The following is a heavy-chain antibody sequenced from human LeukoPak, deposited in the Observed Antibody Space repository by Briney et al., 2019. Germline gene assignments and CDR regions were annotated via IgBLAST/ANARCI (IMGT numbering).Heavy chain of an antibody. CDR3: TTDPILRYYDSSGYYASLRDY. D-gene: IGHD3-22*01. Sequence: GGSLRLSCAASGFTFSNAWMNWVRQAPGKGLEWVGRIKSKTDGGTTDYAAPVKGRFTISRDDSKNTLYLQMNSLKTEDTAAYYCTTDPILRYYDSSGYYASLRDYWGQGTLVTVSS. CDR2: IKSKTDGGTT. J-gene: IGHJ4*02. CDR1: GFTFSNAW. V-gene: IGHV3-15*07.